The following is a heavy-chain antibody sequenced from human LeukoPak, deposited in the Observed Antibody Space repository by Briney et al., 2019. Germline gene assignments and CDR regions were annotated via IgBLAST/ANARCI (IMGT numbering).Heavy chain of an antibody. V-gene: IGHV4-34*01. Sequence: SETLSLTCAVYGGSFSGYYWSWIRQPPGKGLEWIGEINHSGSTNYNPSLKSRVTISVDTSKNQFSLKLSSVTAADTAVYYCARKYYYYYYMDVWGKGTTVTVSS. CDR3: ARKYYYYYYMDV. J-gene: IGHJ6*03. CDR2: INHSGST. CDR1: GGSFSGYY.